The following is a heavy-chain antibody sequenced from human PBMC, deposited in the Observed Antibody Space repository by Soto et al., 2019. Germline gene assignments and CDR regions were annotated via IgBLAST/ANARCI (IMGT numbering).Heavy chain of an antibody. V-gene: IGHV1-18*04. CDR3: ARDREYYYDSSGNYYYHYGMDV. CDR2: ISGYNGNT. J-gene: IGHJ6*02. Sequence: QVPLVESGAEVKKPGASVKVSFKASGYTFTNYGISWVRQAPGQGPEGMGWISGYNGNTKYAQKFQGRVTMTTDTPTNTAYMDLRSLRSDDTAVYYCARDREYYYDSSGNYYYHYGMDVWGQGTTVTVS. D-gene: IGHD3-22*01. CDR1: GYTFTNYG.